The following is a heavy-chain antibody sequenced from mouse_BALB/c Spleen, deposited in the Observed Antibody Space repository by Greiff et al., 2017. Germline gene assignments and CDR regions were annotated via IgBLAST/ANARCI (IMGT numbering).Heavy chain of an antibody. CDR1: GFSLTGYG. Sequence: VQVVESGPGLVAPSQSLSITCTVSGFSLTGYGVNWVRQPPGKGLEWLGMIWGDGSTDYNSALKSRLSISKDNSKSQVFLKMNSLRTDDTARYYCAGYGYYYAMDYWGQGTSVTVSS. CDR2: IWGDGST. J-gene: IGHJ4*01. D-gene: IGHD1-2*01. CDR3: AGYGYYYAMDY. V-gene: IGHV2-6-7*01.